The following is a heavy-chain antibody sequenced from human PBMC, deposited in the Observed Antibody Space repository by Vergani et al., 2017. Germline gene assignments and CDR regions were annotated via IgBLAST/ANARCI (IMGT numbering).Heavy chain of an antibody. Sequence: QVQLVQSGAEVKKPGASVKVSCKASGYTFTSYAMHWVRQAPGQRLEWMGWINAGNGNTKYSQKFQGRVTITADKSTSTAYMELSSLRSEDTAVYYCARDEGIVGATPDENWFDPWGQGTLVTVSS. V-gene: IGHV1-3*01. CDR3: ARDEGIVGATPDENWFDP. CDR1: GYTFTSYA. CDR2: INAGNGNT. D-gene: IGHD1-26*01. J-gene: IGHJ5*02.